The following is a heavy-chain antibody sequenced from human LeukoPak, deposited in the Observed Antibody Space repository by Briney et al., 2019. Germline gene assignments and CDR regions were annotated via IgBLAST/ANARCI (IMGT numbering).Heavy chain of an antibody. CDR2: IYYSRST. V-gene: IGHV4-59*08. CDR1: GGSISSYY. J-gene: IGHJ4*02. D-gene: IGHD3-22*01. CDR3: ASSSGYYYFAY. Sequence: PSETLSLTCTVSGGSISSYYWNWIRQPPGKGLEWIGYIYYSRSTNYNPSLKSRVTISVDTSKNQFSLKVSSVTAADTAVYYCASSSGYYYFAYSGQGRLVTASS.